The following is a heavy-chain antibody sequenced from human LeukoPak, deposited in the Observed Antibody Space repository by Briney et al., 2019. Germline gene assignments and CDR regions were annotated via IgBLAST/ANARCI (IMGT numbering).Heavy chain of an antibody. CDR3: ARSPVAGTGIWYFDY. D-gene: IGHD6-19*01. CDR2: INHSGST. J-gene: IGHJ4*02. CDR1: GGSFSGYY. V-gene: IGHV4-34*01. Sequence: PSETLSLTCAVYGGSFSGYYWSWIRQPPGKGLEWIGEINHSGSTNYNPSLKSRVTISVDTSKNQFSLKLSSVTAADTALYYCARSPVAGTGIWYFDYWGQGTLVTVSS.